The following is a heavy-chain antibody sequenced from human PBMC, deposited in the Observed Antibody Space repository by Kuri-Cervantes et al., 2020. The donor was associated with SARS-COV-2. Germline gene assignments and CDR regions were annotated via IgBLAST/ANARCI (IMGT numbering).Heavy chain of an antibody. CDR3: AKPYNYGGNSG. D-gene: IGHD4-23*01. J-gene: IGHJ4*02. Sequence: GESLKISCAASGFTFSSYAMSWVRQAPGKGLEWVSATSGSGGSTYYADSVKGRFTISRDNSKNTLYLQMNSLRAEDTAVYYCAKPYNYGGNSGWGQGTLVTVSS. CDR1: GFTFSSYA. V-gene: IGHV3-23*01. CDR2: TSGSGGST.